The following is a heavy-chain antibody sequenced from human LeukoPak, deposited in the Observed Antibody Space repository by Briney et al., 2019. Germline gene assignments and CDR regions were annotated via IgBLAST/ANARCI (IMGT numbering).Heavy chain of an antibody. Sequence: GVSLRLSCAASGFTFTDFYMHWVRQAPGKGLEWVSWISPTSSYMYYADSVKGRFTISRDNAKNSLYLQMNSLRAEDTALYYCVRDADGGTWFDTWGQGTLVTVSS. CDR2: ISPTSSYM. J-gene: IGHJ5*02. D-gene: IGHD4-23*01. CDR1: GFTFTDFY. V-gene: IGHV3-21*04. CDR3: VRDADGGTWFDT.